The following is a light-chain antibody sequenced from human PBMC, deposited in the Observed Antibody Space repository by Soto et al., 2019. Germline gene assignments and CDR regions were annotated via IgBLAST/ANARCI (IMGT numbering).Light chain of an antibody. V-gene: IGLV1-40*01. J-gene: IGLJ1*01. CDR3: QSYDGSLLTYV. CDR2: GNT. Sequence: QSVLTQPPSVSGAPGQRVTISCTGSSSNIGAGYDVHWYQRLPGTAPKLLIYGNTNRPSGVPDRFSGSKSDTSASLAITGLQAEDGADYYCQSYDGSLLTYVLGTGTKVTV. CDR1: SSNIGAGYD.